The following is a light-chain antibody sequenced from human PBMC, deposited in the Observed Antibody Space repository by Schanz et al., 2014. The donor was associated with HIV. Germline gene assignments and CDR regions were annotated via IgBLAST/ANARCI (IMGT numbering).Light chain of an antibody. J-gene: IGLJ2*01. V-gene: IGLV2-14*01. CDR3: NSYTSKNTPI. CDR1: SSDVGGYKY. CDR2: EVT. Sequence: QSALTQPASVSGSPGQSITISCTGTSSDVGGYKYVSWYQQYPGKAPKLMIYEVTKRPSGVPDRFSASKSGNTASLTISGLQAEDEADYYCNSYTSKNTPIFGGGTKLTVL.